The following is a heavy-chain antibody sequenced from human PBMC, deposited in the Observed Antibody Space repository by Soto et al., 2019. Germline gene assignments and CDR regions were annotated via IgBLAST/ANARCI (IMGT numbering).Heavy chain of an antibody. CDR1: GGSVSSGSFY. CDR3: ANLMGAGGWFDP. Sequence: QVQLQESGPGLVKPSETLSLTCSVSGGSVSSGSFYWGWVRQPPGKGLEWLGYIYYIGRTNYNPSLATRVTISVDRSKNQFSLRLSSMSAADTAVYYCANLMGAGGWFDPWGQGTLVIVAS. D-gene: IGHD3-16*01. J-gene: IGHJ5*02. CDR2: IYYIGRT. V-gene: IGHV4-61*01.